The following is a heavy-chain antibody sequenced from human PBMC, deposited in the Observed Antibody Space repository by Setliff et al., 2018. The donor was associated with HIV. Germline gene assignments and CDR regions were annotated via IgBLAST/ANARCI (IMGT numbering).Heavy chain of an antibody. V-gene: IGHV4-4*09. Sequence: ASETLSLTCTVSGVSITSHYWNWIRQSPGKGLEWIGFGHHSGHTRQNPSLASRVTISVDMSKNQFSLKLNSLSAADTAVYYCAGWESAQKAFNPWGHGTMVTVSS. CDR1: GVSITSHY. J-gene: IGHJ3*01. D-gene: IGHD1-26*01. CDR2: GHHSGHT. CDR3: AGWESAQKAFNP.